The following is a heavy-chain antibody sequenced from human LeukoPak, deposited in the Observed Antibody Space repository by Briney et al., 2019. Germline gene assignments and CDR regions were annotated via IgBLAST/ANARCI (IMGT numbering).Heavy chain of an antibody. J-gene: IGHJ6*02. V-gene: IGHV4-34*01. CDR3: ARDANWNGGYYYYGMDV. D-gene: IGHD1-1*01. Sequence: PSETLSLTCAVYGGSFSGYYWSWIRQPPGKGLEWIGEINHSGSTNYNPSLKSRVTMSVDTSKNQFSLKLSSVTAADTAVYYCARDANWNGGYYYYGMDVWGQGTTVTVSS. CDR1: GGSFSGYY. CDR2: INHSGST.